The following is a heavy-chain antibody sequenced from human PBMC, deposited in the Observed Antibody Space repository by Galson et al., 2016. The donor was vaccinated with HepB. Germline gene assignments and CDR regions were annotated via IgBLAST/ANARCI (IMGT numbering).Heavy chain of an antibody. CDR1: GFSLTTSGMC. J-gene: IGHJ1*01. CDR2: IAWDDDK. Sequence: PALVKPTQTLTLTCTFSGFSLTTSGMCVSWIRQPPGKALEWLALIAWDDDKYYSTSLKTRLTISKDTSKNQVVLSMTNMDPVDTATYYCARGRRGDCYEFQHWGQGTLVTVSS. D-gene: IGHD2-21*02. V-gene: IGHV2-70*01. CDR3: ARGRRGDCYEFQH.